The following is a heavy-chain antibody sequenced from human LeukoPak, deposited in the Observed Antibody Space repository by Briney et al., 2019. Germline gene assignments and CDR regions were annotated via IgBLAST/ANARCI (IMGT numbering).Heavy chain of an antibody. J-gene: IGHJ1*01. CDR2: ISHSGNT. CDR1: GGSFSSNNW. D-gene: IGHD2/OR15-2a*01. CDR3: ARAPDGVIEYFLY. V-gene: IGHV4/OR15-8*02. Sequence: PSETLSLTCDVSGGSFSSNNWWSWVRQPPGKGLEWIGEISHSGNTKYNPSLKRRVTISLDKSKNQFTLNLRPVTAADTAVYFCARAPDGVIEYFLYWGQGTLVTVSS.